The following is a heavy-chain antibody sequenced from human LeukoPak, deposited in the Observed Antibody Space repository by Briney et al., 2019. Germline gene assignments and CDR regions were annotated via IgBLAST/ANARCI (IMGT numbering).Heavy chain of an antibody. V-gene: IGHV4-59*01. CDR2: IYYSGST. CDR1: GGSISSYY. D-gene: IGHD1-20*01. CDR3: ARCDNWNLSGDAFDI. Sequence: SETLSLTCTVSGGSISSYYWSWIRQPPGKGLEWLGYIYYSGSTNYNPSLKSRVTISVDTSKNQFSLKLSSVTAADTAVYYCARCDNWNLSGDAFDIWGQGTMVTVSS. J-gene: IGHJ3*02.